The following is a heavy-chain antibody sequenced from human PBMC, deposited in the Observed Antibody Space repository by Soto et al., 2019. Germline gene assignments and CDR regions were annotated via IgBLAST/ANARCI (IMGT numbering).Heavy chain of an antibody. D-gene: IGHD3-9*01. CDR2: INPNSGNT. CDR3: ARERPTISMDV. CDR1: GYTFTSYD. V-gene: IGHV1-8*01. Sequence: ASVKVSCKASGYTFTSYDINWVRQATGQGLEWMGWINPNSGNTGYAQKFQGSVTMTRNTSISTVYMELSSLRSEDTAVYYCARERPTISMDVCGKGTTRTLSS. J-gene: IGHJ6*04.